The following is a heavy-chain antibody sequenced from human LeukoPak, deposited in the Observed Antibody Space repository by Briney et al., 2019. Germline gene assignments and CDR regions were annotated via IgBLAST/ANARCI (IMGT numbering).Heavy chain of an antibody. Sequence: PGGSLRLSCAASGFTFSSYAMSWVRQAPGKGLEWVSAISGSGGSTYYADSVKGRFTISRDNSKSTLYLQMKSLRAEDTAMYYCAKDSWGNSGWYYFDYWGQGTRVTVSS. V-gene: IGHV3-23*01. CDR2: ISGSGGST. J-gene: IGHJ4*02. CDR1: GFTFSSYA. D-gene: IGHD6-19*01. CDR3: AKDSWGNSGWYYFDY.